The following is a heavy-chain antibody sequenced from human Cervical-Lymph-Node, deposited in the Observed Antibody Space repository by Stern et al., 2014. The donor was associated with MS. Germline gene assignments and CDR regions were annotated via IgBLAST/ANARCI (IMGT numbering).Heavy chain of an antibody. Sequence: EVQLVESGGGLVQPGGSLRLSCAASGFTFSSYAMSWVRQAPGQGLEWVSAISGSGGSTYYADSVKGRFTISRDNSKNTLYLQMNSLRAEDTAVYYCAKDRPRIVEVGATAFDYWGQGTLVTVSS. V-gene: IGHV3-23*04. J-gene: IGHJ4*02. CDR2: ISGSGGST. D-gene: IGHD1-26*01. CDR3: AKDRPRIVEVGATAFDY. CDR1: GFTFSSYA.